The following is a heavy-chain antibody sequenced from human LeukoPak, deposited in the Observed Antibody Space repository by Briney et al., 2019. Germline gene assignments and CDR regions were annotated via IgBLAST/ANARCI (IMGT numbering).Heavy chain of an antibody. CDR2: INHSGST. D-gene: IGHD3-10*01. J-gene: IGHJ4*02. V-gene: IGHV4-34*01. CDR3: ASSEPRLLWFGELSPVRY. CDR1: GGSFSGYY. Sequence: KPSETLSLTCAVYGGSFSGYYWSWIRQPPGKGLEWIGEINHSGSTNYNPSLKSRVTISVDTSKNQFSLKLSSVTAADTAVYYCASSEPRLLWFGELSPVRYWGQGTLVTVPS.